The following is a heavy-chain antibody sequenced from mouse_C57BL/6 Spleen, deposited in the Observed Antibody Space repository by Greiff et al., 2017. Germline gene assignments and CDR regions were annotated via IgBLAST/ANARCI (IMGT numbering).Heavy chain of an antibody. CDR3: ARRGWLLREDYYAMDY. Sequence: EVQGVESGGGLVKPGGSLKLSCAASGFTFSDYGMHWVRQAPEKGLEWVAYISSGSSTIYYADTVKGRFTISRDNAKNTLFLQMTSLRSEDTAMYYCARRGWLLREDYYAMDYWGQGTSVTVSS. J-gene: IGHJ4*01. CDR1: GFTFSDYG. CDR2: ISSGSSTI. D-gene: IGHD2-3*01. V-gene: IGHV5-17*01.